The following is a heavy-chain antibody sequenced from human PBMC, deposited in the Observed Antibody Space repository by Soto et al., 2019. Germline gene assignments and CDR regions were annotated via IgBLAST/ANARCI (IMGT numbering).Heavy chain of an antibody. CDR3: AQGRWEPPHY. V-gene: IGHV3-23*01. CDR2: ISGSGGST. D-gene: IGHD1-26*01. Sequence: GGSLRLACAASGFTFSSYAMSWVRQAPGKGLEWVSVISGSGGSTYYADSVKGRFTISRDNSKNTLYLQMNSLRAEDTAGYYCAQGRWEPPHYRGQGTLVTVSS. J-gene: IGHJ4*02. CDR1: GFTFSSYA.